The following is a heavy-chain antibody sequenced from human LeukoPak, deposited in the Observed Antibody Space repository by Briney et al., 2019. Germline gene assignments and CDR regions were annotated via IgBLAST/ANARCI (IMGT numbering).Heavy chain of an antibody. V-gene: IGHV3-11*06. CDR1: GFTFSDYY. J-gene: IGHJ4*02. D-gene: IGHD6-13*01. CDR2: ISSSSSYT. Sequence: SGGSLRLSCAASGFTFSDYYMSWIRQAPGKGLEWVSYISSSSSYTNYADSVKGRFTISRDNAKNSLYLQMNSLRAEDTAVYYCARAGLAGTRSKGYDYWGQGTLVTVSS. CDR3: ARAGLAGTRSKGYDY.